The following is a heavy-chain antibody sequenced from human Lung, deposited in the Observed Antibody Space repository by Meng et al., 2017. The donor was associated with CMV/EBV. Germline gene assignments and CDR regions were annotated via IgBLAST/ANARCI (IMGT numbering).Heavy chain of an antibody. CDR3: ASFPPPGKQWLVTDY. CDR1: CGSIRSMNC. V-gene: IGHV4-4*03. Sequence: ESGTALVDRLAPRYLTSPVFCGSIRSMNCVSWVPQTPGKGLEWIGEIYHSGSTNYNPSLKSRVTISVDKSKNQFSLKLSSVTAADTAVYYCASFPPPGKQWLVTDYWGQGTLVTVSS. D-gene: IGHD6-19*01. J-gene: IGHJ4*02. CDR2: IYHSGST.